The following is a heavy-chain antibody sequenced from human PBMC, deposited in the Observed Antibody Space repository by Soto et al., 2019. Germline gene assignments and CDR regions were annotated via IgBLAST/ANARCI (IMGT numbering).Heavy chain of an antibody. V-gene: IGHV4-61*01. CDR2: MFYSGST. D-gene: IGHD6-13*01. Sequence: QVQLQESGPGLVKPSETLSLTCTVSGGSVNSDSHYWSWIRQPPGKGLEWIGHMFYSGSTNYNPSLKSRVTIPGDTSKNQFSVKLSSVPAADPAVYYCARLVRSLHFDYWGQGPPVTVSS. J-gene: IGHJ4*02. CDR3: ARLVRSLHFDY. CDR1: GGSVNSDSHY.